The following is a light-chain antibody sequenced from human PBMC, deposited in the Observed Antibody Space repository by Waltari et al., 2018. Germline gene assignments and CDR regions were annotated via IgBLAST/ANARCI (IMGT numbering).Light chain of an antibody. Sequence: EIVMRQSPATLSVSPGERATLSCRASQSVSSKLAWYQQKPCQAPRLLIYDASTRAAGIPARFCGSWSGTEFTLTISSMQSEDFALSYCQQYNNWPPRTFGQGTQVDLK. CDR3: QQYNNWPPRT. J-gene: IGKJ1*01. CDR1: QSVSSK. CDR2: DAS. V-gene: IGKV3-15*01.